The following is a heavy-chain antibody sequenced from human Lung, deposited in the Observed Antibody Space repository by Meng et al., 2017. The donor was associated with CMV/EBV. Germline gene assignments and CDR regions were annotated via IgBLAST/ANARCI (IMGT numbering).Heavy chain of an antibody. D-gene: IGHD3-10*01. Sequence: YNWSWSREPPGKGLEWIRENKHSERTNYNPSLKSRVTISVDTSKNQFSLKLSSVTAADAAVYYCARGPSYYYGSGSYYNAMYNWFDPWGQGTLVTVSS. V-gene: IGHV4-34*01. CDR2: NKHSERT. CDR1: YN. J-gene: IGHJ5*02. CDR3: ARGPSYYYGSGSYYNAMYNWFDP.